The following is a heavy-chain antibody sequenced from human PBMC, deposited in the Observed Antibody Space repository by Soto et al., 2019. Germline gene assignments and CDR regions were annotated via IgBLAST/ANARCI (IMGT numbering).Heavy chain of an antibody. CDR3: ARFLDSGSYYVSLNFDY. CDR1: GYTFTSYG. Sequence: QVQLVQSGAEVKKPGASVKVSCKASGYTFTSYGISWVRQAPGQGLEWMGWISAYNGNTNYAQKLQGRVTMTTDTSTSTAYMELRSLRSDDTAVYNCARFLDSGSYYVSLNFDYWGQGTLVTVSS. D-gene: IGHD1-26*01. J-gene: IGHJ4*02. V-gene: IGHV1-18*04. CDR2: ISAYNGNT.